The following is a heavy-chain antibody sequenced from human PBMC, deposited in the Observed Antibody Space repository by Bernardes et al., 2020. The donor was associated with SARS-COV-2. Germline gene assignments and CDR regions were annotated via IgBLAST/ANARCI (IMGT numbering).Heavy chain of an antibody. CDR2: MNPNSGNT. Sequence: ASVKVSCKASGYTFTSYDINWVRQATGQGLEWMGWMNPNSGNTGYAQKFQGRVTMTRNTSISTAYMELSSLRSEDTAVYYCARPLTYYDFWSGYAYYYGMDVWGQGTTVTVSS. CDR1: GYTFTSYD. D-gene: IGHD3-3*01. CDR3: ARPLTYYDFWSGYAYYYGMDV. J-gene: IGHJ6*02. V-gene: IGHV1-8*01.